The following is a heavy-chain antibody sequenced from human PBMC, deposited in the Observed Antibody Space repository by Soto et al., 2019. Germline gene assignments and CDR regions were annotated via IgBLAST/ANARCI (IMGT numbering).Heavy chain of an antibody. J-gene: IGHJ6*02. CDR3: ARLQSSPNYYYDGMDV. V-gene: IGHV3-11*01. D-gene: IGHD6-6*01. CDR2: ISSSGSTI. Sequence: GGSLRLSCAASGFTFSDYYMSWIRQAPGKGLEWVSYISSSGSTIYYADSVKGRFTISRDNAKNSLYLQMNSLRAEDTAVYYCARLQSSPNYYYDGMDVWGHGTTVTVSS. CDR1: GFTFSDYY.